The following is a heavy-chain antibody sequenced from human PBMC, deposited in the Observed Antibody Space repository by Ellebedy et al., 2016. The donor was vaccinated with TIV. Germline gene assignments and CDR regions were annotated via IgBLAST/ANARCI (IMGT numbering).Heavy chain of an antibody. Sequence: MPSETLSLTCTVSGGSITSNYYYRAWIRQPPGKGLEWIGTIYYSGSTYYNPSLRSRVTISLDTSKNEFSLRLSSVTAADTAVYYCARHHLGYCTSISCSSNHFDPWGQGTLVTVSS. CDR3: ARHHLGYCTSISCSSNHFDP. D-gene: IGHD2-2*01. CDR1: GGSITSNYYY. CDR2: IYYSGST. V-gene: IGHV4-39*01. J-gene: IGHJ5*02.